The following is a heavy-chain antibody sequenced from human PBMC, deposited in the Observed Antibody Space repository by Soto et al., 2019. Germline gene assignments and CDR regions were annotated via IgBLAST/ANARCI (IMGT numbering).Heavy chain of an antibody. CDR2: IWYDGGNK. J-gene: IGHJ4*02. D-gene: IGHD6-19*01. CDR3: ARDGQWLPRDGLRSSYYFDY. V-gene: IGHV3-33*01. Sequence: QVQLVESGGGVVQPGRSLRLSCAASGSNFSSYVMHWVRQAPGKGLEWVAVIWYDGGNKYYADSVKGRFTISRDNSKNTLYLQMNSLRVEDTAVYYCARDGQWLPRDGLRSSYYFDYWGQGTLVTVSS. CDR1: GSNFSSYV.